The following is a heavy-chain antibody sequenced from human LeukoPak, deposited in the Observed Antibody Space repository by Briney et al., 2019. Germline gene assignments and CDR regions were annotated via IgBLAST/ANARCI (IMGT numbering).Heavy chain of an antibody. CDR1: GFTFKNYV. CDR3: AKDLGWELPAEAY. D-gene: IGHD1-26*01. Sequence: PGRSLRLSCVASGFTFKNYVMNWGRQAPGKGLEWLATIYGSGVSISYADSVKGRFIISRDNSNNTLYLQMNSLRAEDTAMYFCAKDLGWELPAEAYWGQGILVSVSS. V-gene: IGHV3-23*01. CDR2: IYGSGVSI. J-gene: IGHJ4*02.